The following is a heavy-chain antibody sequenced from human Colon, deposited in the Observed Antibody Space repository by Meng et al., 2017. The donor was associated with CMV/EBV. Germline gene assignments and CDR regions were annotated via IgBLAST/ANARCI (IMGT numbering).Heavy chain of an antibody. J-gene: IGHJ4*02. CDR2: IVPIFVTP. D-gene: IGHD5-24*01. V-gene: IGHV1-69*12. CDR3: ARARDRDGLYNFDS. Sequence: QVQVVQSVAEVKKPGSSVKVSCRTSGGSFSNYAVSWVLQAPGQGLEWMGGIVPIFVTPNYAQKFQGRVTVTADESTSTAYMELSSLTSEDTAIYYCARARDRDGLYNFDSWGQGTLVTVSS. CDR1: GGSFSNYA.